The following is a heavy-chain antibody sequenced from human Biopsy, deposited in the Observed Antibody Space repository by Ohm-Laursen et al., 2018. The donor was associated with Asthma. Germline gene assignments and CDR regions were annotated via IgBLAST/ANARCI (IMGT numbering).Heavy chain of an antibody. V-gene: IGHV4-31*02. D-gene: IGHD1-26*01. CDR1: GGSITSSSYY. CDR3: ARGSSSRLSQWELLVSGGKRAHSYYGMDV. J-gene: IGHJ6*02. CDR2: IYTDGST. Sequence: TLSLTCTVSGGSITSSSYYWSWIRQPPGKGLEWIGYIYTDGSTDYNPSLKSRLSMSVDTSMNQFSLRLTSVTAADTAVYYCARGSSSRLSQWELLVSGGKRAHSYYGMDVWGQGTTVTVSS.